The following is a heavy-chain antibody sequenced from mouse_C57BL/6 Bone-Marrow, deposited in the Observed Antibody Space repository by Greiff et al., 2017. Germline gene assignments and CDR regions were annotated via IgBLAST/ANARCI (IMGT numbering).Heavy chain of an antibody. Sequence: VQLQQPWPELVSPGSSVKLSCKASGYTFTSYWMDWVKQRPGHGLACIGNFYPSVSETHYNQKFKDKATLPVDHSSSTAYMQLSSLTSEDAAVYYCARKAYDSTRFDDWGQGTTLTVSS. D-gene: IGHD2-5*01. J-gene: IGHJ2*01. CDR2: FYPSVSET. V-gene: IGHV1-61*01. CDR1: GYTFTSYW. CDR3: ARKAYDSTRFDD.